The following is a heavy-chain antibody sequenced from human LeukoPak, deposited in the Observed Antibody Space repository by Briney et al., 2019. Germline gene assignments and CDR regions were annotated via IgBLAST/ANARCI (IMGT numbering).Heavy chain of an antibody. CDR3: TTTYTDRYNVWYAFDI. V-gene: IGHV3-15*01. D-gene: IGHD5-24*01. Sequence: GGSLRLSCAASGFTFCNALMSWVREAPGKGRQWVVRIKRKTDGGTTDYAVPVKGRFIISRDDSKNTLYLQMNSLKTEDTAVYYCTTTYTDRYNVWYAFDIWGQGTMVTVSS. CDR1: GFTFCNAL. J-gene: IGHJ3*02. CDR2: IKRKTDGGTT.